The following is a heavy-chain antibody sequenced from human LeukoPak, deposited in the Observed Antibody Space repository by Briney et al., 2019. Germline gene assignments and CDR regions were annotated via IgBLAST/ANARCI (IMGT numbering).Heavy chain of an antibody. CDR1: GFTFGDYA. D-gene: IGHD1-26*01. Sequence: GGSLRLSCTASGFTFGDYAMTWFRQAPGKGLEWVGFIRSKIYGGTTEYAASVKGRFTISRDDSKSIAYLQMNSLKTEDTAVYYCARDPSGSYSLYYFGNWGQGTLVAVSS. J-gene: IGHJ4*02. CDR2: IRSKIYGGTT. V-gene: IGHV3-49*03. CDR3: ARDPSGSYSLYYFGN.